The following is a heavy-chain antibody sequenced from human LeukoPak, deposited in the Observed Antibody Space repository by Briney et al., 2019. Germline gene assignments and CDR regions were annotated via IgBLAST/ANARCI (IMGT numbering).Heavy chain of an antibody. J-gene: IGHJ4*02. V-gene: IGHV3-49*04. D-gene: IGHD5-18*01. Sequence: GGSLRLSCTASGFTFGDYAMSWVRQAPGKGLEWVGFIRSKAYGGTTEYAASVKGRFTISRDDSKSIAYLQMNSLKTEDTAVYYCTSLSGYSYGYADYWGQGTLVTVSS. CDR1: GFTFGDYA. CDR2: IRSKAYGGTT. CDR3: TSLSGYSYGYADY.